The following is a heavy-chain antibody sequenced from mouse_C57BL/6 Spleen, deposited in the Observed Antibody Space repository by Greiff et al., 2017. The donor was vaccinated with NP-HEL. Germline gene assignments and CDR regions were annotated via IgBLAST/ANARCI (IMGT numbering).Heavy chain of an antibody. J-gene: IGHJ2*01. CDR2: INPGSGGT. Sequence: VQLQQSGAELVRPGTSVKVSCKASGYAFTNYLIEWVKQRPGQGLEWIGVINPGSGGTNYNEKFKGKATLTADKSSSTAYMQLSSLTSEDSAVYFCAREGYYGENYWGQGTTLTVSS. D-gene: IGHD1-1*01. V-gene: IGHV1-54*01. CDR1: GYAFTNYL. CDR3: AREGYYGENY.